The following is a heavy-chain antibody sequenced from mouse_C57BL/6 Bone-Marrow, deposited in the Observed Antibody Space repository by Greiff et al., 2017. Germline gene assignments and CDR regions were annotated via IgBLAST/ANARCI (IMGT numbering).Heavy chain of an antibody. J-gene: IGHJ2*01. CDR1: GFTFSSYG. CDR3: ARHGGLDC. V-gene: IGHV5-6*01. CDR2: ISSGGSYT. Sequence: EVQVVESGGDLVKPGGSLKLSCAASGFTFSSYGMSWVRQTPDKRLEWVATISSGGSYTYYPDSVKGRFTISRDNAKNTLYLQMSSLKSEDTAMYYCARHGGLDCWGQGTTLTVSS. D-gene: IGHD1-1*02.